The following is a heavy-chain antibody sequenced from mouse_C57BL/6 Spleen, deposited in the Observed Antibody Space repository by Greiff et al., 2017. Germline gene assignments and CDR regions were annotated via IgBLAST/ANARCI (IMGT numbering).Heavy chain of an antibody. CDR2: IHPSDSDT. V-gene: IGHV1-74*01. J-gene: IGHJ3*01. CDR3: AIRTAQATIFAY. Sequence: QVQLQQPGAELVKPGASVKVSCKASGYTFTSYWMHWVKQRPGQGLEWIGRIHPSDSDTNYNQKFKGKATWTVDKSSSTAYMQLSSLTSEDSAVYYCAIRTAQATIFAYWGQGTLVTVSA. D-gene: IGHD3-2*02. CDR1: GYTFTSYW.